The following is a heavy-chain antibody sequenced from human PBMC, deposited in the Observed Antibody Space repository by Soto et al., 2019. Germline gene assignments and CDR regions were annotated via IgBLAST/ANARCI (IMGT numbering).Heavy chain of an antibody. J-gene: IGHJ6*02. V-gene: IGHV1-18*04. CDR3: ARDSWGLAVPDYHYYAMDV. CDR1: GYTFTSYG. D-gene: IGHD6-19*01. Sequence: QVQLVQSGADVKKPGASVRVSCEASGYTFTSYGISWVRQAPGQGLEWMGWISVYSGSTNYAQKLQGRATMTTDRSTRAVYMELRSLRSDDTAVYYCARDSWGLAVPDYHYYAMDVWGQGTTVTVS. CDR2: ISVYSGST.